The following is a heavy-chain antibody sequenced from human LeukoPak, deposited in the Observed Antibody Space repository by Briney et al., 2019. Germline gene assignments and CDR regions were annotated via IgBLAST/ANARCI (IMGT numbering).Heavy chain of an antibody. CDR3: ARAYVDAFDI. D-gene: IGHD3-16*01. CDR1: GFTFSSCA. CDR2: ISYDGSNK. J-gene: IGHJ3*02. V-gene: IGHV3-30-3*01. Sequence: GGSLRLSCAASGFTFSSCAMHWVRQAPGKGLEWVAVISYDGSNKYYADSVKGRFTISRDNSKNTLYLQMNSLRAEDTAVYYCARAYVDAFDIWGQGTMVTVSS.